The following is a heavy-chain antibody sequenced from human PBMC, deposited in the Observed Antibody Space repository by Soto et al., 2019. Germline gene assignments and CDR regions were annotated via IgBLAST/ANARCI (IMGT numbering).Heavy chain of an antibody. D-gene: IGHD2-15*01. CDR3: ARRYCSGGSCQNWFDP. V-gene: IGHV5-51*01. Sequence: GESLKISCNGSGYSFTSYWIGWVRQMPGKGLEWMGIIYPGDSDTRYSPSFQDQVTISADKSISTAYLQWSSLEASDTAMYYCARRYCSGGSCQNWFDPWGQGTLVTV. J-gene: IGHJ5*02. CDR1: GYSFTSYW. CDR2: IYPGDSDT.